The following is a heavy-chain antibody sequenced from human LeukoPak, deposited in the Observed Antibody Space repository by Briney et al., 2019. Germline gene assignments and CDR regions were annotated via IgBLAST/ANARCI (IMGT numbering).Heavy chain of an antibody. CDR2: ISSSSSTI. D-gene: IGHD3-22*01. V-gene: IGHV3-48*04. CDR1: GFTFSSYS. CDR3: AGDDSSGYYSIPAFDY. J-gene: IGHJ4*02. Sequence: GGSLRLSCAASGFTFSSYSMNWVRQAPGKGLEWVSYISSSSSTIYYADSVKGRFTISRDNAKNSLYLQMNSLRAEDTAVYYCAGDDSSGYYSIPAFDYWGQGTLVTVSS.